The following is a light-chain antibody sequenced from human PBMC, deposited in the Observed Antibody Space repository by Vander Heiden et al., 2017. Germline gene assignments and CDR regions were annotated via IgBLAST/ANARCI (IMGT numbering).Light chain of an antibody. CDR1: ALPKQY. Sequence: SYELTQPPSVSVSPGQTARITCSGDALPKQYAYWYQQKPGQAPVLVRYKDSERPSGIPERFSGSSSGTTVTLTTSGVQAEDEADYYCQSADSSGTYPVFGGGTKLTVL. V-gene: IGLV3-25*03. CDR2: KDS. J-gene: IGLJ2*01. CDR3: QSADSSGTYPV.